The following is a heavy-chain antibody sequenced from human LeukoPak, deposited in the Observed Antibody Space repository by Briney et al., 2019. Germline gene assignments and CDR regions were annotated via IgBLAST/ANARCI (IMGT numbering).Heavy chain of an antibody. CDR3: AKDVGKWESLHFFDY. D-gene: IGHD1-26*01. CDR1: GFTVSSNY. CDR2: IYAGGST. Sequence: GGSLRLSCAASGFTVSSNYMSWVRQAPGKGLEWVSVIYAGGSTYYTDSVKGRFTISRDDSRNTLYLQMNSLRGDDTAVYYCAKDVGKWESLHFFDYWGQGTLVTVSS. V-gene: IGHV3-53*01. J-gene: IGHJ4*02.